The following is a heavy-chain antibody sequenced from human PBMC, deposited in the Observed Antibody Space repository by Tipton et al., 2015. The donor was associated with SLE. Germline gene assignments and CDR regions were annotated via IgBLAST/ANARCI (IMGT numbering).Heavy chain of an antibody. Sequence: TLSLTCTVSGGSISSYYWSWIRQPPGKGLEWIGYLYSSGSTNYNPSLQSRVTISVDMSKKILALNLSSVTAADTAVYYCARRGHIVVARGYFDTWGQGILVTVSS. CDR1: GGSISSYY. CDR3: ARRGHIVVARGYFDT. CDR2: LYSSGST. D-gene: IGHD2-21*01. V-gene: IGHV4-59*08. J-gene: IGHJ4*02.